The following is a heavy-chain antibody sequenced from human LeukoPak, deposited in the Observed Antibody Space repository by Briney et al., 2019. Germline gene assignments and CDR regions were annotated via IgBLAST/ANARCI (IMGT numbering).Heavy chain of an antibody. CDR2: ISYDGSNK. D-gene: IGHD6-13*01. CDR3: AKDMYSSSWYYFDY. Sequence: PGGSLRLSCAASGFTFSSYGMHWLRQAPGKGLEWVAVISYDGSNKYYADPVKGRFTISRDNSKNTLYLQMNSLRAEDTAVYYCAKDMYSSSWYYFDYWGQGTLVTVSS. J-gene: IGHJ4*02. V-gene: IGHV3-30*18. CDR1: GFTFSSYG.